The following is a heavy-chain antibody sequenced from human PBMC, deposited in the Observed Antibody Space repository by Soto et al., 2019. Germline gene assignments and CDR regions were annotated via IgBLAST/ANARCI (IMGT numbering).Heavy chain of an antibody. D-gene: IGHD2-8*01. J-gene: IGHJ6*02. CDR1: GGTFSSYA. CDR3: ASVQEDIVLMVYAAPGYGMDV. V-gene: IGHV1-69*13. Sequence: SVKVSCKASGGTFSSYAISWVRQAPGQGLELMGGIIPIFGTANYAQKFQGRVTITADESTSTAYMELSSLRSEDTAVYYCASVQEDIVLMVYAAPGYGMDVWGQGTTVTVYS. CDR2: IIPIFGTA.